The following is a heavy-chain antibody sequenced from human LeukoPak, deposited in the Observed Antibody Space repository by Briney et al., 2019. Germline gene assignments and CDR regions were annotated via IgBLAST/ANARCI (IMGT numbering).Heavy chain of an antibody. CDR1: GYTFTSYY. CDR3: ARGGYFDWLPYPGGDY. V-gene: IGHV1-46*01. Sequence: RASVKVSCTASGYTFTSYYMHWVRQAPGQGLEWMGIINPSGGSTSYAQKFQGRVTMTRDTSTSTVYMELSSLRSEDTAVYYCARGGYFDWLPYPGGDYWGQGTLVTVSS. D-gene: IGHD3-9*01. CDR2: INPSGGST. J-gene: IGHJ4*02.